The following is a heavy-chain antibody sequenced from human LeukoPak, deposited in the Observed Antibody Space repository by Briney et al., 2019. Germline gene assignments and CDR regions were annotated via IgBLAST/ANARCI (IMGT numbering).Heavy chain of an antibody. CDR1: GGSISSYY. CDR2: IYTSGST. J-gene: IGHJ6*03. CDR3: ARGGEYDILTGYYHFMDV. V-gene: IGHV4-4*07. Sequence: PSETLSLTCTVSGGSISSYYWSWIRQPAGKGLEWIGRIYTSGSTYYNPSLKSRVTMSVDTSKNQFSLKLSSVTAADTAVYYCARGGEYDILTGYYHFMDVWGKGTTVTVSS. D-gene: IGHD3-9*01.